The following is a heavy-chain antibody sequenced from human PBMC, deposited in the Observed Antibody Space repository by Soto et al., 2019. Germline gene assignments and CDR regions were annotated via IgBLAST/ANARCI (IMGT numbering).Heavy chain of an antibody. D-gene: IGHD4-4*01. V-gene: IGHV4-34*01. Sequence: SETLSLTCAVYGGSFSGYYWSWIRQPPGKGLEWIGEINHSGSTYYNPSLKSRVTISVDTSKNQFSLKLSSVTAADTAVYYCARTYSNYAYYYYYMDFWGKGTTVTVSS. CDR3: ARTYSNYAYYYYYMDF. CDR2: INHSGST. CDR1: GGSFSGYY. J-gene: IGHJ6*03.